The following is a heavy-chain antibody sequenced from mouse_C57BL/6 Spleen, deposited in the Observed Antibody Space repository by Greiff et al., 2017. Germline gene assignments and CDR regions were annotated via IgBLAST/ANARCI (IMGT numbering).Heavy chain of an antibody. CDR1: GYSFTDYN. V-gene: IGHV1-39*01. Sequence: VQLQQSGPELVKPGASVTISCKASGYSFTDYNMNWVKQSNGKSLEWIGVINPNYGTTSYNQKFKGKATLTVDQSSSTAYMQLNSLTSEDSAVDDCARSHLYYGNYVDYWGQGTTLTVSS. J-gene: IGHJ2*01. D-gene: IGHD2-1*01. CDR2: INPNYGTT. CDR3: ARSHLYYGNYVDY.